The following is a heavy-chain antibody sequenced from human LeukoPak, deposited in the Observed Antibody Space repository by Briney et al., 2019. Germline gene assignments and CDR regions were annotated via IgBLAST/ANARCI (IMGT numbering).Heavy chain of an antibody. J-gene: IGHJ4*02. CDR3: AKETTVVTNYFDY. CDR2: ISYDGSNK. V-gene: IGHV3-30*18. Sequence: GGSLRLSCAASGFTFSSYGMHWVRQAPGKGLEWVAVISYDGSNKYYADSVKGRFTISRDNSKNTLYLRMNSLRAEDTAVYYCAKETTVVTNYFDYWGQGTLVTVSS. D-gene: IGHD4-23*01. CDR1: GFTFSSYG.